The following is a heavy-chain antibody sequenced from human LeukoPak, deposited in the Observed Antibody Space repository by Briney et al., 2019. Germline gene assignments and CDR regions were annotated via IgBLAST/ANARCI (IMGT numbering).Heavy chain of an antibody. CDR2: IYYSGRT. D-gene: IGHD6-13*01. J-gene: IGHJ5*02. CDR1: GGSISSYY. Sequence: SETLSLTCTVSGGSISSYYWSWIRQPPGKELEWIGYIYYSGRTNYNPSLKSRVTVSVDTSKNQFSLKLSSVTAADTAVYYCARRNMESSSWSGRVWFDPWGQGTLVTVSS. CDR3: ARRNMESSSWSGRVWFDP. V-gene: IGHV4-59*08.